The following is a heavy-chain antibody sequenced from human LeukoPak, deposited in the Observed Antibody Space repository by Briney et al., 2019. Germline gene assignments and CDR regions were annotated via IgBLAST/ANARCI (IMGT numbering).Heavy chain of an antibody. V-gene: IGHV1-2*04. Sequence: ASVKVSCKASGYTFTNYDVTWVRQAPGQGLEWMGWINPNSGGTNYAQKFQGWVTMTRDTSISTAYMELSRLRSDDTAVYYCARSGTYYDFWSGRQDFDRWGQGTLVTVSS. CDR1: GYTFTNYD. CDR2: INPNSGGT. D-gene: IGHD3-3*01. CDR3: ARSGTYYDFWSGRQDFDR. J-gene: IGHJ4*02.